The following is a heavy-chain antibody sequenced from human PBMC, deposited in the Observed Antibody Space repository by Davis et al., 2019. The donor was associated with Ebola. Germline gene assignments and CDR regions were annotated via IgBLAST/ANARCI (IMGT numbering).Heavy chain of an antibody. J-gene: IGHJ4*02. V-gene: IGHV3-21*01. CDR3: AREALEWLLAWYYFDY. CDR2: ISSSRSYI. Sequence: PGGTLRLSCAASGVTFSSYSMNWVRQAPGKGLEWVSSISSSRSYIYYADSVKGRFTISRDNAKNSLYLQMNSLRAEDTAVYYCAREALEWLLAWYYFDYWCQGTLVTVSS. CDR1: GVTFSSYS. D-gene: IGHD3-3*01.